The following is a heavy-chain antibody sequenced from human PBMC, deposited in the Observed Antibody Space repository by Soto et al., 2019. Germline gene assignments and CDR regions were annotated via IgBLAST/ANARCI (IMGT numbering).Heavy chain of an antibody. V-gene: IGHV3-23*01. J-gene: IGHJ4*02. CDR3: SRDLNYGLFDY. D-gene: IGHD4-17*01. Sequence: GGSLRLSCAASGFIFSSFAMSWVRQAPGKGLEWVSGISSSGINTHHEDSVKGRFIISRDNSKNMVYLQMNSLRAEDTAVYYCSRDLNYGLFDYWSQGTLVTVSS. CDR2: ISSSGINT. CDR1: GFIFSSFA.